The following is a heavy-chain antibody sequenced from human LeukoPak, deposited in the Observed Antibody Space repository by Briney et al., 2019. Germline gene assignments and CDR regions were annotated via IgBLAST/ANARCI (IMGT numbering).Heavy chain of an antibody. D-gene: IGHD3-10*01. J-gene: IGHJ4*02. V-gene: IGHV3-7*01. Sequence: PGGSLRLSCAASGFTFSSYWMSWVRQAPGEGLEWVANIKQAGSEKYYVDSVKGRFTISRDNAENSLYLQMNSLRAEDTAVYYCARARGFFDYWGQGTLVTVTS. CDR2: IKQAGSEK. CDR1: GFTFSSYW. CDR3: ARARGFFDY.